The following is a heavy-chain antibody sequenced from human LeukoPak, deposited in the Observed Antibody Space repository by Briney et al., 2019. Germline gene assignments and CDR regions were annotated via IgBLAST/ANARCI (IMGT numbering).Heavy chain of an antibody. Sequence: SETLSLTCAVYGGSFSGYYWSWIRQPPGKGLEWIGEINHSGSTYYNPSLKSRVTRSVDTSKNQFSLKLSSVTAADTAVYYCARDLIADFDYWGQGTLVTVSS. CDR2: INHSGST. V-gene: IGHV4-34*01. CDR3: ARDLIADFDY. CDR1: GGSFSGYY. J-gene: IGHJ4*02. D-gene: IGHD6-13*01.